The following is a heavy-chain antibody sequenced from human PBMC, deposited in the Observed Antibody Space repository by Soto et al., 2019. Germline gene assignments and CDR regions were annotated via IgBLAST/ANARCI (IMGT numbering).Heavy chain of an antibody. Sequence: GASVKVSCKASGYTFTSYDINWVRQATGQGLEWMGWMNPDSGNTGYAQKFQGRVTMTRNTSISTAYMELSSLRSEDTAVYYCARSSGMGRRQLRAFNYWGQGTLVTVSS. CDR3: ARSSGMGRRQLRAFNY. J-gene: IGHJ4*02. D-gene: IGHD3-22*01. CDR1: GYTFTSYD. V-gene: IGHV1-8*01. CDR2: MNPDSGNT.